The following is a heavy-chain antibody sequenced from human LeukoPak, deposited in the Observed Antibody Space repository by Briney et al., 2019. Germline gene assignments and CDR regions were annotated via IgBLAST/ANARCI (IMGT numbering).Heavy chain of an antibody. D-gene: IGHD2-15*01. J-gene: IGHJ4*02. CDR3: ARSLGYSSGG. V-gene: IGHV3-74*01. CDR1: GFPFRSHW. CDR2: ISTDGTTT. Sequence: QPGGSLRLSCAASGFPFRSHWMHWVRQVPGKGLVWVSHISTDGTTTNYADSVKGRFTISRDNAKDTLYLQLNSPRAEDTAIYYCARSLGYSSGGWGQGTLVTVSS.